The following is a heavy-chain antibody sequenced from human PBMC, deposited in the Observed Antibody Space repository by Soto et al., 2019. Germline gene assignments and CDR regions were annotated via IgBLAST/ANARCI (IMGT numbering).Heavy chain of an antibody. CDR2: IIPIFGTA. Sequence: GXSXKVSYKASGGTXTSYAISLVRQAPGQGLEWMGGIIPIFGTANYAQKFQVRVTITADESTRTAYMELSSLRSEYTAVYYCASGYYYDSSGYYLDYWGQGTLGTVSS. D-gene: IGHD3-22*01. V-gene: IGHV1-69*13. CDR3: ASGYYYDSSGYYLDY. CDR1: GGTXTSYA. J-gene: IGHJ4*02.